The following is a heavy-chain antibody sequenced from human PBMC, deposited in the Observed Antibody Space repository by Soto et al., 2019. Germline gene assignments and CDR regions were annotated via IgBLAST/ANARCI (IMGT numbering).Heavy chain of an antibody. Sequence: QVQLQQRGAGLLKPSETLSLTCAVYGGSFSGYFWSWIRQPPGKGLEWIGEINHSGSTNYNPSLKSRVTISVDTSKNQFSLKLSSVTDADMARYYCTRGREVTVTDDLVAFDIWGQGTRVTVSS. CDR3: TRGREVTVTDDLVAFDI. D-gene: IGHD4-17*01. J-gene: IGHJ3*02. CDR1: GGSFSGYF. V-gene: IGHV4-34*01. CDR2: INHSGST.